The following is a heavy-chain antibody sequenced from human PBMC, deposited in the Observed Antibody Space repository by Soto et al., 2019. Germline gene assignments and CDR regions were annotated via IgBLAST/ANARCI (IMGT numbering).Heavy chain of an antibody. CDR3: AKEGGSCSSTSCYGRVYY. J-gene: IGHJ4*02. Sequence: EVQLLESGGGLVQPGGSLRLSCAASGFTFSSYAMSWVRQAPGKGLEWVSAISGSGGSTYYADSVKGRFTIPRDNSKSTLYLQMNSLRAEDTAVYYCAKEGGSCSSTSCYGRVYYWGQGTLVTVSS. V-gene: IGHV3-23*01. D-gene: IGHD2-2*03. CDR2: ISGSGGST. CDR1: GFTFSSYA.